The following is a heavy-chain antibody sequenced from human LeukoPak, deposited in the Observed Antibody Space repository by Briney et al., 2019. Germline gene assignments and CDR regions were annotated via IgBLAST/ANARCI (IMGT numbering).Heavy chain of an antibody. J-gene: IGHJ5*02. Sequence: GASVKVSCKASGYTFTSYDINWVHQATGQGLEWMGWMNPNSGNTGYAQKFQGRVTMTRNTSISTAYMELSSLRSEDTAVYYCARGAIAAVGKNWFDPWGQGTLVTVSS. CDR2: MNPNSGNT. CDR3: ARGAIAAVGKNWFDP. D-gene: IGHD6-13*01. V-gene: IGHV1-8*01. CDR1: GYTFTSYD.